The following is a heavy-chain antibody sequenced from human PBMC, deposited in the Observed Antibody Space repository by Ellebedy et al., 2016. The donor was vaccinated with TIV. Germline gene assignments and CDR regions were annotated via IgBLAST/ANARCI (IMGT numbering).Heavy chain of an antibody. CDR1: GFTFSNSA. CDR2: VTSTGDRT. J-gene: IGHJ4*02. Sequence: GESLKISCAASGFTFSNSAMTWVRQAPGKGLEWVSSVTSTGDRTNYADSVKGRFTISRDNANNSLYLQMDGLRPEDTAVYYCARGIYVNNWYYYDYWGQGILVTVSS. D-gene: IGHD5-24*01. V-gene: IGHV3-21*01. CDR3: ARGIYVNNWYYYDY.